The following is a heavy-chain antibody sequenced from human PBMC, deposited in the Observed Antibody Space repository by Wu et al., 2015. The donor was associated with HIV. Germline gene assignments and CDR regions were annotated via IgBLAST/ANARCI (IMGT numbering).Heavy chain of an antibody. D-gene: IGHD1-26*01. CDR3: ASGGSYFAR. CDR2: IIPIFDTA. Sequence: QVQLVQSGGEVKKPGSSVMVSCKASRGTFSSYAISWVRQAPGQGLEWMGRIIPIFDTANYAQKFQGRVTITADESTSTAYMELSSLRSEDTAVYYCASGGSYFARWGQGTLVTVSS. J-gene: IGHJ4*02. V-gene: IGHV1-69*13. CDR1: RGTFSSYA.